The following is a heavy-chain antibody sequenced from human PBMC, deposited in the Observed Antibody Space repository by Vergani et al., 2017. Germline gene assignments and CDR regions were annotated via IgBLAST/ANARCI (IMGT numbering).Heavy chain of an antibody. CDR2: INSDGSST. CDR1: GFTFSSYW. J-gene: IGHJ4*02. CDR3: AREKYDIFTGNKGGFDY. V-gene: IGHV3-74*01. D-gene: IGHD3-9*01. Sequence: EVQLVESGGGLVQPGGSLRLSCAASGFTFSSYWMHWVRQAPGKGLVWVSRINSDGSSTSYADSVKGRFTISRDNAKNTLYLQMNSLSAEDTAVYYCAREKYDIFTGNKGGFDYWGQGTLVTVSS.